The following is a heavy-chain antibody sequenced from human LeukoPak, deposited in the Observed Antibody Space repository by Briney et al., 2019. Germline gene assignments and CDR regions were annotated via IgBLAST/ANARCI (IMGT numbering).Heavy chain of an antibody. Sequence: PGGSLRLSCAASGFTFSSYWMSWVRQAPGKGLEWVANIKQDGSEKYYVDSVKGRFTISRDNSKNTLYLQMGSLRAEDMAVYYCARGVRGIPPLYYMDVWGKGTTVTISS. CDR1: GFTFSSYW. V-gene: IGHV3-7*01. J-gene: IGHJ6*03. CDR2: IKQDGSEK. D-gene: IGHD3-10*01. CDR3: ARGVRGIPPLYYMDV.